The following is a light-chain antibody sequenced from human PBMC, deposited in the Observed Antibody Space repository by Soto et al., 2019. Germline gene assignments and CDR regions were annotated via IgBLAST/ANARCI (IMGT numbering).Light chain of an antibody. Sequence: EKVMTQSPATLSVSPGERATLSCRASQSVSSSYLAWYQQKPGQAPRLLIYGASSRATGIPDRFSGSGSGTDFTLTISRLEPEDFAVYYCQQYGSSLWTFGQGTKVDIK. CDR3: QQYGSSLWT. CDR1: QSVSSSY. CDR2: GAS. V-gene: IGKV3-20*01. J-gene: IGKJ1*01.